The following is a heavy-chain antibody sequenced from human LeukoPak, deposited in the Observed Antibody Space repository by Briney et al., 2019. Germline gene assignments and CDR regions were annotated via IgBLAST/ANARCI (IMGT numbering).Heavy chain of an antibody. D-gene: IGHD1-26*01. CDR1: GFTLSSYE. J-gene: IGHJ5*02. V-gene: IGHV3-23*01. CDR3: ATSGGSYWS. Sequence: GGSLRLSCTVSGFTLSSYEMSWIRQAPGRGLEWVSSIDHSGGSSYYADSVKGRFTISRDDSKNTLYLQLNSLRVEDTAVYYCATSGGSYWSWGQGTLVTVSS. CDR2: IDHSGGSS.